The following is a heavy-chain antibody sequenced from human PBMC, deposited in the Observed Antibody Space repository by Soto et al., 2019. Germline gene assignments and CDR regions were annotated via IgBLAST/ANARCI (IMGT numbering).Heavy chain of an antibody. J-gene: IGHJ4*01. V-gene: IGHV3-21*01. D-gene: IGHD3-10*01. CDR2: ISSTSGDI. Sequence: EVPLVESGGGPVKPGGSLRLSCAASGFIFSEYSLNWVRQAPGKGLEGVATISSTSGDIFYADSVKGRFTISRDNAQKSLFLQMNSLRPEDTAVYFCARDTAAFGFGSYYRYVDYWGHGTLVTVSS. CDR3: ARDTAAFGFGSYYRYVDY. CDR1: GFIFSEYS.